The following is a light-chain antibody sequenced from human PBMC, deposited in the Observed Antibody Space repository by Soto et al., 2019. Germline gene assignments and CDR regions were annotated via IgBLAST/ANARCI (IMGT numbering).Light chain of an antibody. J-gene: IGKJ4*01. CDR3: QQLNSYPLT. CDR2: TAS. Sequence: DIQLTQSPSFLSASVGDRVTIACRASQGVSSYLAWFQQRPGKAPKLLIYTASTLQSGVPSRFSGSGSGTAFTLTISSLQPEDFATYYCQQLNSYPLTFGGGTTVEIK. CDR1: QGVSSY. V-gene: IGKV1-9*01.